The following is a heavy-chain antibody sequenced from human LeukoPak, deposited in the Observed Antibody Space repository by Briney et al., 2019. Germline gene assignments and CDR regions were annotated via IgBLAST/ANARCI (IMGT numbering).Heavy chain of an antibody. CDR1: GGSISSGGYS. V-gene: IGHV4-30-2*01. CDR2: IYHSGST. J-gene: IGHJ4*02. D-gene: IGHD5-18*01. CDR3: ARATPDTAMDYYFDY. Sequence: SETLSLTCAVSGGSISSGGYSWSWIRQPPGKGLEWIGYIYHSGSTYYNPSLKSRVTISVDRSKNQFSLKLSSVTAADTAVYCCARATPDTAMDYYFDYWGQGTLVTVSS.